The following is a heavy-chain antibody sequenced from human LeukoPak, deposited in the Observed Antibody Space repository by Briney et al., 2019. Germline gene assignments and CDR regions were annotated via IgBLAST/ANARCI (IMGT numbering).Heavy chain of an antibody. CDR1: GFTFSSYW. CDR3: ARDSSSWPPVNLFSDY. V-gene: IGHV3-7*01. Sequence: GGSLRLSCAASGFTFSSYWMSWVRQAPGKGLERVANIKQDGSEKYYVDSVKGRFTISRDNAKNSLYLQMNSLRAEDTAVYYCARDSSSWPPVNLFSDYWGQGTLVTVSS. J-gene: IGHJ4*02. D-gene: IGHD6-13*01. CDR2: IKQDGSEK.